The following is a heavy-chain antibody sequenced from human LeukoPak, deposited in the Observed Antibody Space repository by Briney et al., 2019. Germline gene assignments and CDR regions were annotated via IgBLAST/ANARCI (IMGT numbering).Heavy chain of an antibody. J-gene: IGHJ4*02. V-gene: IGHV5-51*01. Sequence: EEALQISCKGSGYSFTSYCIGWVGQMPGKGLGWMGIIYPRDSDTRYSPSFQGQVTISAHRSITTAHLHCSSLTASDTALYYCARRGSHLDFAYWGQRTLLT. D-gene: IGHD1-26*01. CDR1: GYSFTSYC. CDR3: ARRGSHLDFAY. CDR2: IYPRDSDT.